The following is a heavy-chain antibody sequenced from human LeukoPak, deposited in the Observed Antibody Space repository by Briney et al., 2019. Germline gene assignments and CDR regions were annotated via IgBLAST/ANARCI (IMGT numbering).Heavy chain of an antibody. CDR3: ARDPVCGGDCFVDY. D-gene: IGHD2-21*02. V-gene: IGHV3-21*01. CDR2: ISTSGTHI. Sequence: GGCLRLSCAASGFTFSSDSMKWVRQAPGKGLEWVSSISTSGTHIYYTDSVKGRFTISRDNAKNSLYLQMNSLRAEDTALYYCARDPVCGGDCFVDYWGQGTLVTVSS. J-gene: IGHJ4*02. CDR1: GFTFSSDS.